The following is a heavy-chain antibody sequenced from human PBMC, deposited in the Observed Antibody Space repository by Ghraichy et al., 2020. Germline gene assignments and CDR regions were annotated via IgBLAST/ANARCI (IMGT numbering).Heavy chain of an antibody. CDR2: IYSGITT. V-gene: IGHV3-66*01. J-gene: IGHJ6*03. CDR1: GFTVSNNY. Sequence: GGSLRLSCAASGFTVSNNYMSWVRQAPGKGLEWVSVIYSGITTYYADSVKGRFTISRDNSKNTLYLQMNSLRAEDTAVYYWARDRANVETTVLGTYYYDYMDGWGGGTTVSVCS. D-gene: IGHD1-1*01. CDR3: ARDRANVETTVLGTYYYDYMDG.